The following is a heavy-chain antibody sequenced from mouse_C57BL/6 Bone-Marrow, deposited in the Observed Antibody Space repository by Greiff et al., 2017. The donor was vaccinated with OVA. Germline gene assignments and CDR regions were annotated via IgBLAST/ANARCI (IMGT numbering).Heavy chain of an antibody. Sequence: QVQLQQPGAELVMPGASVKLSCKASGYTFTSYWMHWVKQRPGQGLEWIGEIDPSDSYTNYNQKFKGKSTLTVDKSSSTAYMQLSSLTSEDSAVYYCARYYDYGYAMDYWGQGTSVTVSS. D-gene: IGHD2-4*01. J-gene: IGHJ4*01. CDR3: ARYYDYGYAMDY. V-gene: IGHV1-69*01. CDR1: GYTFTSYW. CDR2: IDPSDSYT.